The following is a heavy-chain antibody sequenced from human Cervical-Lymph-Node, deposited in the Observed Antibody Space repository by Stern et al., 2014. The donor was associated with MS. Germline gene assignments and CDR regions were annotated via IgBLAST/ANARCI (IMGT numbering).Heavy chain of an antibody. CDR1: GDTFSDYS. J-gene: IGHJ5*01. D-gene: IGHD2-21*02. CDR2: IIPLFGAA. Sequence: VQLVESGAEVKRPGSSVTVSCKSSGDTFSDYSISWVRRAPGHGLECVGGIIPLFGAADYAQTFKGIVTITSADSTSTAYMELSSLRSEDTAIYYCARGAYCGGDCYWGWFDSWGQGTLVTVSS. CDR3: ARGAYCGGDCYWGWFDS. V-gene: IGHV1-69*01.